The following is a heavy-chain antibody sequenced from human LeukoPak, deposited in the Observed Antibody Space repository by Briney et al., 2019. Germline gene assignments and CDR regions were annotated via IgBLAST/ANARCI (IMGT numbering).Heavy chain of an antibody. Sequence: SETLSLTCTVSGGSISSSSYYWGWIRQPPGKGLEWIGSIYYSGSTYYNPSLKSRVTISVDTSKNQFSLKLSSVTAADTAVYYCVRDPLHYCTNGVCYVFDIWGQGTMVTVSS. J-gene: IGHJ3*02. CDR3: VRDPLHYCTNGVCYVFDI. CDR1: GGSISSSSYY. D-gene: IGHD2-8*01. V-gene: IGHV4-39*02. CDR2: IYYSGST.